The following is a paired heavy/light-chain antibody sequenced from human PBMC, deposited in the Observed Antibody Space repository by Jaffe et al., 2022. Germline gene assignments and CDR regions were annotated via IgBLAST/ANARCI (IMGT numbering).Heavy chain of an antibody. CDR2: INPNSGGT. CDR3: ARDRDGGLLWFRVGWFDP. CDR1: GYTFTGYY. Sequence: QVQLVQSGAEVKKPGASVKVSCKASGYTFTGYYMHWVRQAPGQGLEWMGRINPNSGGTNYAQKFQGRVTMTRDTSISTAYMELSRLRSDDTAVYYCARDRDGGLLWFRVGWFDPWGQGTLVTVSS. V-gene: IGHV1-2*06. D-gene: IGHD3-10*01. J-gene: IGHJ5*02.
Light chain of an antibody. J-gene: IGKJ2*01. CDR3: QQRSNWPPLYT. CDR2: DAS. CDR1: QSVSSY. V-gene: IGKV3-11*01. Sequence: EIVLTQSPATLSLSPGERATLSCRASQSVSSYLAWYQQKPGQAPRLLIYDASNRATGIPARFSGSGSGTDFTLTISSLEPEDFAVYYCQQRSNWPPLYTFGQGTKLEIK.